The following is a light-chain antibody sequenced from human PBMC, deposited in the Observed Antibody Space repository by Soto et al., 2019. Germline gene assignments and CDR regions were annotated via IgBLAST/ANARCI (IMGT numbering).Light chain of an antibody. J-gene: IGLJ1*01. CDR3: SAFVSSNYLRV. V-gene: IGLV2-8*01. CDR1: SSDIGAYNY. Sequence: QSVLTQPPSASGSPGQSVTISCTVTSSDIGAYNYVSWYQQHPGKAPKLIIYEFNERPSGVPDRFSGSKRGSTASLTASGLVLAHESGYYCSAFVSSNYLRVFETG. CDR2: EFN.